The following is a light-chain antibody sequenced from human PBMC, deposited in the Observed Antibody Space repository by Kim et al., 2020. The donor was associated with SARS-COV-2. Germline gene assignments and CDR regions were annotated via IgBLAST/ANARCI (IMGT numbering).Light chain of an antibody. Sequence: DIVLTQSPDSLAVSLGERATISCRASQSVEYSSNNYFAWYQQKSGQPPKLLIDWVSTRGPGVPDRFSGSVSGTDFALTITRLEAEDVAIYYCQQFRSIPITFGQGTRLEIK. V-gene: IGKV4-1*01. J-gene: IGKJ5*01. CDR3: QQFRSIPIT. CDR2: WVS. CDR1: QSVEYSSNNY.